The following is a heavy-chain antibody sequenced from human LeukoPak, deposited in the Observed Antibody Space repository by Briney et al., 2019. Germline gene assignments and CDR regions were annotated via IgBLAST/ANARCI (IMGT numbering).Heavy chain of an antibody. CDR1: GGSISSYY. CDR2: ISGSGGST. J-gene: IGHJ6*02. D-gene: IGHD1-1*01. CDR3: ARERQLERRYYYYYGMDV. V-gene: IGHV3-23*01. Sequence: ETLSLTCTVSGGSISSYYWSWIRQPPGKGLEWVSTISGSGGSTYYADSVKGRFTISRDNSKNTLYLQMNSLRAEDTAVYYCARERQLERRYYYYYGMDVWGQGTTVTVSS.